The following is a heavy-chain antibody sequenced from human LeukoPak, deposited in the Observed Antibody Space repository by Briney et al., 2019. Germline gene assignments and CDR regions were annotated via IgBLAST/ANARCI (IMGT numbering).Heavy chain of an antibody. D-gene: IGHD3-10*01. J-gene: IGHJ4*02. CDR1: GGSITTTNY. Sequence: SKTLSLTCGVSGGSITTTNYWSWVRPPPGQGLEWIGEISLSGHTNYNPSLKSRVTISVDTSKNRLSLNLSSVTAADTALYYCARLVPPSGSGSPHPHQFDSWGQATLVIVSS. CDR2: ISLSGHT. CDR3: ARLVPPSGSGSPHPHQFDS. V-gene: IGHV4-4*02.